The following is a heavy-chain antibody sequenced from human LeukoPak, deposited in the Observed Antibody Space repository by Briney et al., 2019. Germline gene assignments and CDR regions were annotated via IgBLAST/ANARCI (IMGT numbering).Heavy chain of an antibody. Sequence: GGSLRLSCAASGFTFSNAWMNWVRQAPGKGLEWVANIKQDGSKKSYVDSVKGRFTISRDNAKNSLYLQMNSPRAEDTAIYYCTRVGYIDEGIDYWGQGTLVTVSS. CDR2: IKQDGSKK. J-gene: IGHJ4*02. CDR3: TRVGYIDEGIDY. V-gene: IGHV3-7*04. CDR1: GFTFSNAW. D-gene: IGHD5-24*01.